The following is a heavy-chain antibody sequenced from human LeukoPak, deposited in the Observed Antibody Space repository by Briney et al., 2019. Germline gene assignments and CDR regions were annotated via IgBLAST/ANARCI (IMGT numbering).Heavy chain of an antibody. CDR3: ARYCSGGSCYGYGMDV. D-gene: IGHD2-15*01. CDR1: GGSIKRLY. Sequence: PSDPLTLICSVCGGSIKRLYWLWPRRPTGKALVGIGYIYYSGSTNYNPSLKSRVTISVDTSKNQFSLWLSSVTAADTAIYYCARYCSGGSCYGYGMDVWGQGTTVTVSS. V-gene: IGHV4-59*07. J-gene: IGHJ6*02. CDR2: IYYSGST.